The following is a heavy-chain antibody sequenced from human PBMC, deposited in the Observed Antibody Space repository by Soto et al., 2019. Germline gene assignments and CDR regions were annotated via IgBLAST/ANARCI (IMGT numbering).Heavy chain of an antibody. CDR1: GYTFRDFD. D-gene: IGHD3-16*01. V-gene: IGHV1-8*01. CDR2: MNAKSGDT. CDR3: ARGNPFNYAGFDV. J-gene: IGHJ6*02. Sequence: QAHLEQSGAEVKRPGASVKVSCKASGYTFRDFDINWLRQASGQGPEWMGWMNAKSGDTFFAQRFQGKFNMPWETSLSTSYMEVGSLTADDTAMYYCARGNPFNYAGFDVWGQGTTVAVSS.